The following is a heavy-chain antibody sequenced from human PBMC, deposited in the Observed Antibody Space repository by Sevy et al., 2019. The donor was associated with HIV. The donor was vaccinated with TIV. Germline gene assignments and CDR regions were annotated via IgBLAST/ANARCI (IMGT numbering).Heavy chain of an antibody. Sequence: GGSLRLSCAASGFSLSNYAMSWVRQAPGKGLEWISTKTGSAGVTYYADSVKGRFTISRDNSKNTLFLQMYSLRAEDTALNYCAKGRIPSIGTLGPFDSWGQGTLVTVSS. D-gene: IGHD6-6*01. CDR2: KTGSAGVT. CDR3: AKGRIPSIGTLGPFDS. V-gene: IGHV3-23*01. CDR1: GFSLSNYA. J-gene: IGHJ4*02.